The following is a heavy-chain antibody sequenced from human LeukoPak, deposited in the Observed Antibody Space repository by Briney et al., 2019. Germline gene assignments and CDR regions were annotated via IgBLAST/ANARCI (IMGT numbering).Heavy chain of an antibody. CDR3: ARQRWSWYYYMDV. CDR1: GFTFSSYE. Sequence: GGSLRLSCAASGFTFSSYEMNWVRQAPGKGLEWVSYISSSGSTIYYADSVRGRFTISRDNAKNSLYLQMNSLRAEDTAVYYCARQRWSWYYYMDVWGKGTTATISS. D-gene: IGHD2-15*01. V-gene: IGHV3-48*03. J-gene: IGHJ6*03. CDR2: ISSSGSTI.